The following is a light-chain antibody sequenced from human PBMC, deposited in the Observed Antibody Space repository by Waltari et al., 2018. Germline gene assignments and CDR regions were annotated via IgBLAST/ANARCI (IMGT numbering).Light chain of an antibody. CDR3: HQSHTVPHT. J-gene: IGKJ2*01. CDR2: AAS. CDR1: QTISTY. Sequence: DIQMTQSPSSLSASVGDSVTITCRASQTISTYVNWYQQTAGKAPKLLIYAASALQSGVPSRFRGSGSGTDFTLTITSLQPEDFATYYCHQSHTVPHTFGQGTKLEIK. V-gene: IGKV1-39*01.